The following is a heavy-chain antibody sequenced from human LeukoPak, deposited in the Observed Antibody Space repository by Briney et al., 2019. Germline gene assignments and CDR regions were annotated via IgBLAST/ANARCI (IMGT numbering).Heavy chain of an antibody. D-gene: IGHD3-22*01. CDR1: GFTFSRYV. CDR2: IISSGGNT. V-gene: IGHV3-23*01. CDR3: ARDYYDTSGYPPEPFDN. J-gene: IGHJ4*02. Sequence: GGSLRLSCAASGFTFSRYVMSWVRQAAGKGLEWVSAIISSGGNTYYADSVKGRFTISRDNSKNTLYLQMNSLRAEDTAVYFCARDYYDTSGYPPEPFDNWGQGTLVTVSS.